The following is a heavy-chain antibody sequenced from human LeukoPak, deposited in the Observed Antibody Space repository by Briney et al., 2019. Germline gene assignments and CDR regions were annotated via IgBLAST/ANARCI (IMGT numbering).Heavy chain of an antibody. V-gene: IGHV3-30*04. J-gene: IGHJ4*02. CDR1: GFTFSSYA. D-gene: IGHD6-19*01. CDR2: ISYDGSNK. Sequence: GGSLRLSCAASGFTFSSYAMHWVRQAPGKGLEWVAVISYDGSNKYYADSVKGRFTISRDNAKNSLYLQMNSLRAEDTALYYCAKDMKGGWALFDYWGQGTLVTVSS. CDR3: AKDMKGGWALFDY.